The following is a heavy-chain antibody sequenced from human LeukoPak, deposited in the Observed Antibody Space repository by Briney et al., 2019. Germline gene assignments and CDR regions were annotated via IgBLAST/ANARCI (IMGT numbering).Heavy chain of an antibody. D-gene: IGHD4-17*01. J-gene: IGHJ3*02. CDR3: AICLTTVTPTDAFDI. CDR1: GDSIISRNYHY. CDR2: ISDSGTT. Sequence: SETLSLTCTVSGDSIISRNYHYWDWIRQPPGKGLEWIGSISDSGTTYYNPSLKSRVTISIDTSKNQFSLKLTSVTAADTAVYYCAICLTTVTPTDAFDIWGQGTVVNV. V-gene: IGHV4-39*07.